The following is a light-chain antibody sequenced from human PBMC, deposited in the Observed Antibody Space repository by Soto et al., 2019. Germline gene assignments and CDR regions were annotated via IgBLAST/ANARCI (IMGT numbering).Light chain of an antibody. Sequence: IQMTQSPSTLSASVGDRVTITCRASQSISNWLAWYQRKPGRAPNLLIYDASSLQSGVPSRFSGSGSGTEFTLTISSLQPDDSATYYCQQHESYSWTFGQGTKVDI. CDR1: QSISNW. CDR2: DAS. J-gene: IGKJ1*01. V-gene: IGKV1-5*01. CDR3: QQHESYSWT.